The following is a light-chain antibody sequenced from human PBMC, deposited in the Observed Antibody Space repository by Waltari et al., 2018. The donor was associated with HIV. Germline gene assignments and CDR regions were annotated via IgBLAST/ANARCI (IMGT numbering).Light chain of an antibody. V-gene: IGLV1-51*01. J-gene: IGLJ3*02. CDR2: DND. CDR3: GTWDSSLNAGV. CDR1: SSNLGNDF. Sequence: QSMLTQPPSVSAAPGQQVTISCSRRSSNLGNDFVSCYQHLPGAAPKLVIYDNDNRPSGIPDRFSGSKSGASATLVITELQTGDEGDYYCGTWDSSLNAGVFGGGTKLTVL.